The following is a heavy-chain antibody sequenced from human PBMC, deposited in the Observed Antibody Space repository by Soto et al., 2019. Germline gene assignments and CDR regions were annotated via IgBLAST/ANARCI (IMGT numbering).Heavy chain of an antibody. CDR1: GYTFTSYG. Sequence: VKVSCKASGYTFTSYGISWVRQAPGQGLEWMGWISAYNGNTNYAQKLQGRVTMTTDTSTSTAYMELRSLRSDDTAVYYCARDFTVVVPAAMVWFDPWGQGTLVTVS. D-gene: IGHD2-2*01. CDR2: ISAYNGNT. CDR3: ARDFTVVVPAAMVWFDP. V-gene: IGHV1-18*04. J-gene: IGHJ5*02.